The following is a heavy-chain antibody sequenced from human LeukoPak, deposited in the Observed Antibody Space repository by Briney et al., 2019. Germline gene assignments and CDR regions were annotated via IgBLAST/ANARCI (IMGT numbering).Heavy chain of an antibody. D-gene: IGHD3-22*01. CDR2: ISAYNGNT. Sequence: RASVKVSCKASGYTFTSYGVSWVRQAPGQGLEWMGWISAYNGNTNYAQKLQGRVTMTTDTSTSTAYMELRSLRSDDTAVYYCARDRIDDSSGYYYVRWFDPWGQGTLVTVSS. J-gene: IGHJ5*02. V-gene: IGHV1-18*01. CDR3: ARDRIDDSSGYYYVRWFDP. CDR1: GYTFTSYG.